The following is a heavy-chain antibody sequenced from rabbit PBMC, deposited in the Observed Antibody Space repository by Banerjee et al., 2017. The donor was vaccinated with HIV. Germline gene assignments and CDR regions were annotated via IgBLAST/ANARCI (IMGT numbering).Heavy chain of an antibody. CDR1: GFSFSSDYY. D-gene: IGHD4-2*01. CDR2: IYGGSSGST. CDR3: ARRADYAGGGNFNL. V-gene: IGHV1S40*01. J-gene: IGHJ4*01. Sequence: QSLEESGGDLVKPGASLTLTCTASGFSFSSDYYMCWVRQAPGKGLEWIACIYGGSSGSTWYASWAKGRFTISKTSSTTVTLQMTSLTAADTATYFCARRADYAGGGNFNLWGPGTLVTVS.